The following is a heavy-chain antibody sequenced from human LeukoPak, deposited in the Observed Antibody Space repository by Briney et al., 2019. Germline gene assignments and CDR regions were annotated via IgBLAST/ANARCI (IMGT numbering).Heavy chain of an antibody. Sequence: PGGSLRVSCAASGFTFSSYAMIWVRQAPGKGLEWVSLISDSGSSTYYADSVKGRFTISRDNSKNTVYLQMNSLRAEDTAVYYCAKGVSGYGSGRPFDYRGQGTLVTVSS. CDR3: AKGVSGYGSGRPFDY. J-gene: IGHJ4*02. V-gene: IGHV3-23*01. D-gene: IGHD3-10*01. CDR2: ISDSGSST. CDR1: GFTFSSYA.